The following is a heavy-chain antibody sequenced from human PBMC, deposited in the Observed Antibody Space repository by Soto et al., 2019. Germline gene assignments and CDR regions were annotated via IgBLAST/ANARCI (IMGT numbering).Heavy chain of an antibody. CDR3: ARVAMATTTKGIFYYDY. CDR2: INVGNGNT. CDR1: GYTFTSHT. D-gene: IGHD2-21*01. J-gene: IGHJ4*02. Sequence: GASVKVSCKASGYTFTSHTIHWARQAPGQSFEWLGWINVGNGNTRSSHKFQDRVTIDRDTSASTVSMEVSSLRSEDTAIYFCARVAMATTTKGIFYYDYWGQGTLVTVS. V-gene: IGHV1-3*01.